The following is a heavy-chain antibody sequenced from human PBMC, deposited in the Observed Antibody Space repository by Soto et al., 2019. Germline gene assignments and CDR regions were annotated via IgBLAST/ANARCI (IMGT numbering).Heavy chain of an antibody. J-gene: IGHJ5*02. CDR1: GFTFSSYA. Sequence: EVQLLESGGGLVQPGGSLRLSCAASGFTFSSYAMTWVRQAPGKGLEWVSAISGSGGSTYYADSVKGRFTISRDNANNTLHLQTTSLRADDTAVYYCAKDLTGGAEYNWFDPWGQGTLVTVSS. CDR3: AKDLTGGAEYNWFDP. V-gene: IGHV3-23*01. D-gene: IGHD3-10*01. CDR2: ISGSGGST.